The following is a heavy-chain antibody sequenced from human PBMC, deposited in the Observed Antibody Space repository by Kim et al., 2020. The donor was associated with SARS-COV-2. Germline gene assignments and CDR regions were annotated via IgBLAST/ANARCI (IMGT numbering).Heavy chain of an antibody. CDR1: GGSISSSSYY. J-gene: IGHJ4*02. CDR2: IYYSGST. D-gene: IGHD3-10*01. CDR3: ARRGYDSWSYPY. Sequence: SETLSLTCTVSGGSISSSSYYWGWIRQPPGKGLEWIGNIYYSGSTYYNPSLKSRVTISVDTSKNQFSLKLSSVTAADTAVYYCARRGYDSWSYPYWGQGTLVTVSS. V-gene: IGHV4-39*01.